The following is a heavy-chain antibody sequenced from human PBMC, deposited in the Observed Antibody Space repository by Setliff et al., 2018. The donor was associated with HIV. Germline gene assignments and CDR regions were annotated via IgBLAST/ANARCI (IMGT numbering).Heavy chain of an antibody. CDR1: GASISSHY. Sequence: SETLSLTCTVSGASISSHYWAWIRQSPGKGLEWIGYIYYSGNTNYSPSLKSRVTISVHTSKNQFSLRLRSVTAADTAVYYCARHGAYYEFLTYYYPRYSFDFWGQGTLVTVSS. CDR3: ARHGAYYEFLTYYYPRYSFDF. J-gene: IGHJ4*02. D-gene: IGHD3-9*01. CDR2: IYYSGNT. V-gene: IGHV4-59*11.